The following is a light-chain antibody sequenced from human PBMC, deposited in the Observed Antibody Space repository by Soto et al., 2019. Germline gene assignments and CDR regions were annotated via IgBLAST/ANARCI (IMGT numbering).Light chain of an antibody. CDR2: KAS. Sequence: DIQMTQSPSTLSGSVGDRVTITCRASQTISSWLAWYQQKPGKAPKLLIYKASTLKSGVPSRFSGSGSGTEFTRTISSLQPDDFATYDCQHYHRYSEAFGQGTKVELK. V-gene: IGKV1-5*03. J-gene: IGKJ1*01. CDR3: QHYHRYSEA. CDR1: QTISSW.